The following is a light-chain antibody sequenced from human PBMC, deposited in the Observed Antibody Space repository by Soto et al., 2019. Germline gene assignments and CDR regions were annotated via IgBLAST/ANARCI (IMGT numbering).Light chain of an antibody. CDR3: QQYSKWPIT. CDR1: QSVSGH. V-gene: IGKV3-15*01. J-gene: IGKJ5*01. Sequence: EIVVTQSPATLSMSPGERATLSCGASQSVSGHLAWYQQKPGQAPRLLIYDASTRATDIPARFSGSGSGTEFTLTISSLQSEDFTLYYCQQYSKWPITFGQGTRLEIK. CDR2: DAS.